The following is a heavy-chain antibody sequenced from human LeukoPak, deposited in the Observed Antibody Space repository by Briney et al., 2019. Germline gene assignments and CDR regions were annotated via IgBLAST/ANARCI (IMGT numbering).Heavy chain of an antibody. D-gene: IGHD2-21*02. J-gene: IGHJ4*02. CDR1: GFTFSRYG. CDR3: AKVLSGGDPVGSYFDY. V-gene: IGHV3-30*18. Sequence: GRSLRLSCAASGFTFSRYGIHWVRQAPGKGLDWVAVITYDGGNEYYADSVKGRFTISRDNSKNTVYLQMNSLRPEDTAVYYCAKVLSGGDPVGSYFDYWGQGTLVTVSS. CDR2: ITYDGGNE.